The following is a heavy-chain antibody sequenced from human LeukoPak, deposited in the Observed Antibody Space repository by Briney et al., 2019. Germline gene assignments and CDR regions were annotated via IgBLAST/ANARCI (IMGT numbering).Heavy chain of an antibody. J-gene: IGHJ4*02. D-gene: IGHD7-27*01. Sequence: GRSLRLSCAASGFTFSSYAMHWVRQAPGKGLEWVAVISYDGSNKYYADSVKGRFTISRDNSKNTLYLQMNSLRAEDTAVYYCARDERWNWGSLPLDYWGQGTLVTVSS. CDR1: GFTFSSYA. CDR3: ARDERWNWGSLPLDY. V-gene: IGHV3-30-3*01. CDR2: ISYDGSNK.